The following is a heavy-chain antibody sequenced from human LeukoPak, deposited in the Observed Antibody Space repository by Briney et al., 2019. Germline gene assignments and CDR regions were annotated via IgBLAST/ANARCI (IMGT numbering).Heavy chain of an antibody. Sequence: PGGSLRLSCAASGLTFSAAWMSWVRQAPGKGLEWVATINADGSNRYYVDSVKGRFTISRDNAKNSLYLQMDSLRAEDTAVYYCAKTRGYVDHPLYGMDVWGQGTTVTVSS. D-gene: IGHD5-12*01. CDR3: AKTRGYVDHPLYGMDV. CDR1: GLTFSAAW. V-gene: IGHV3-7*01. J-gene: IGHJ6*02. CDR2: INADGSNR.